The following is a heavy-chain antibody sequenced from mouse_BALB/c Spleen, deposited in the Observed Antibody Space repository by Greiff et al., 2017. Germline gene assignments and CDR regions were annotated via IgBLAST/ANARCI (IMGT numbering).Heavy chain of an antibody. CDR1: GYTFTSYT. CDR3: ARYPSNSLLRLQAY. Sequence: VQLQESGAELARPGASVKMSCKASGYTFTSYTMHWVKQRPGQGLEWIGYINPSSGYTNYNQKFKDKATLTADKSSSTAYMQLSSLTSEDSAVYYCARYPSNSLLRLQAYWGQGTLVTVSA. J-gene: IGHJ3*01. D-gene: IGHD1-2*01. CDR2: INPSSGYT. V-gene: IGHV1-4*01.